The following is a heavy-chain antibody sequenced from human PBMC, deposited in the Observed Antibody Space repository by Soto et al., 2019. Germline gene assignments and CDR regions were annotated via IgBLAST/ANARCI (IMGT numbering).Heavy chain of an antibody. V-gene: IGHV4-34*01. CDR3: ARGEWGYCSGGSCYSFGYYYYYMDV. D-gene: IGHD2-15*01. CDR2: INHSGST. CDR1: GGSFSGYY. J-gene: IGHJ6*03. Sequence: SETLSLTCAVYGGSFSGYYWSWIRQPPGKGLEWIGEINHSGSTNYNPSLKSRVTISVDTSKNQFSLKLSSVTAADTAVYYCARGEWGYCSGGSCYSFGYYYYYMDVWGKGTTVTVSS.